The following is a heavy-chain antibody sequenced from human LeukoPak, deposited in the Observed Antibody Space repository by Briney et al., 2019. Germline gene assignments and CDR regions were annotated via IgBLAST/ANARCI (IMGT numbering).Heavy chain of an antibody. CDR2: ISAYNGNT. Sequence: GASVKVSCKASGYTFTSYGITWVRQAPGQGLEWMGWISAYNGNTNYAQKFQGRVTMTTDTSTSTAYMEVRSLRSDDTAVYYCARGRYCSSTSCYSGGYYFDYWGQGTLVTVSS. J-gene: IGHJ4*02. V-gene: IGHV1-18*01. CDR3: ARGRYCSSTSCYSGGYYFDY. CDR1: GYTFTSYG. D-gene: IGHD2-2*01.